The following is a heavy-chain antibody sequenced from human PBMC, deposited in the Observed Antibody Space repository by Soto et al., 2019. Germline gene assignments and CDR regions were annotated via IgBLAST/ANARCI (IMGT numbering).Heavy chain of an antibody. CDR3: AKSRGSGSYFNPSEAFDF. CDR1: GFTFSSYA. V-gene: IGHV3-23*01. J-gene: IGHJ3*01. Sequence: EVQLLDSGGGLVQPGGSLRLSCADSGFTFSSYAMSWVRQAPGKGLEWVSSISGSGGGTYYADSVKGRFTISRDNSKNTLSLQMNSLRAEDTAVYYCAKSRGSGSYFNPSEAFDFWGQGTMVTVSS. CDR2: ISGSGGGT. D-gene: IGHD3-10*01.